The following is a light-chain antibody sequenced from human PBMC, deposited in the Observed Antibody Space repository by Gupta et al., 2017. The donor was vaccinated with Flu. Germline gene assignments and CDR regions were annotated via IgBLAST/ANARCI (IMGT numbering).Light chain of an antibody. CDR2: DAS. Sequence: IVLTQSPATLSFSPGERSTLSCRASQSVSSYLAWYQQKPGQAPRLLIYDASNRATGIPARFSGSGSGTEFTLTISSREPEDFAVYYCQHRSNWPLTFGRGTKVDIK. CDR1: QSVSSY. CDR3: QHRSNWPLT. J-gene: IGKJ4*01. V-gene: IGKV3-11*01.